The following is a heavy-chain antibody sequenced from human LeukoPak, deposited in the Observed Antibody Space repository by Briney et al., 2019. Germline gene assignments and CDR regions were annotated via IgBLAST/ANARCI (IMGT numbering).Heavy chain of an antibody. CDR2: INPNSGGT. J-gene: IGHJ4*02. Sequence: GASVKVSCKASGYTFTGYYMHWVRQAPGQGLEWMGWINPNSGGTNYAQKFQGRVTTTRDTSISTAYMELSRLRSDDTAVYYCARLAPTPHGGNSEADYWGQGTLVTVSS. CDR3: ARLAPTPHGGNSEADY. CDR1: GYTFTGYY. V-gene: IGHV1-2*02. D-gene: IGHD4-23*01.